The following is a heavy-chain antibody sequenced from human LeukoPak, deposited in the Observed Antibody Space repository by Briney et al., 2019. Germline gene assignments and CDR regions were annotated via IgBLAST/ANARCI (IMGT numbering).Heavy chain of an antibody. J-gene: IGHJ5*02. CDR2: ISSSSSYI. Sequence: GGSLRLSCAASGFTFSSYSMNWVRQAPGKGLEWVSSISSSSSYIYYADSVKGRFTISRDNAKNSLYLQMNSLRAEDTAVYYCARDLWFGELIDPWGRGTLVTVSS. CDR3: ARDLWFGELIDP. D-gene: IGHD3-10*01. CDR1: GFTFSSYS. V-gene: IGHV3-21*01.